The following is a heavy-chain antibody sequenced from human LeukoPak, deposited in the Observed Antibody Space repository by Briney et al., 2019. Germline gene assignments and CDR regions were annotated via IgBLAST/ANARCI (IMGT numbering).Heavy chain of an antibody. D-gene: IGHD5-18*01. Sequence: ASVKVSCKASGYTFTGYYMHWVRQAPGQGLEWMGRINPNSGGTNYAQKFQGRVTMTRDTSISTAYMELNSLRSDVTAVYYCATDHTDMYTGFDYWGQGTLVTVSS. CDR3: ATDHTDMYTGFDY. CDR1: GYTFTGYY. J-gene: IGHJ4*02. CDR2: INPNSGGT. V-gene: IGHV1-2*06.